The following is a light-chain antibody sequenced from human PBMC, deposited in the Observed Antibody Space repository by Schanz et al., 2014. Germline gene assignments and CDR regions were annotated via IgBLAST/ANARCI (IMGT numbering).Light chain of an antibody. J-gene: IGKJ1*01. V-gene: IGKV3-20*01. CDR2: AAS. CDR1: QSVSSSY. Sequence: EIVLTQSPGTLSLSPGERATLSCRASQSVSSSYLAWYQQKPGQAPRLLIHAASTRATGIADRFSGSASGTDFTLTISSLQSEDFAVYYCQQYDNWWTFGPGTKVEVK. CDR3: QQYDNWWT.